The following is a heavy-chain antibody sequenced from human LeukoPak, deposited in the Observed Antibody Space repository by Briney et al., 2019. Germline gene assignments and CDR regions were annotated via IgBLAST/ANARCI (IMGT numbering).Heavy chain of an antibody. CDR1: GGSISTSYY. CDR3: ARQSCSSTSCYFSFGGAYEY. D-gene: IGHD2-2*01. J-gene: IGHJ4*02. Sequence: SETLSLTCTISGGSISTSYYWGWIRQAPGKGLEWIGSISHSGSTYYNPSLKSRISISVDTSKNQFSLQLSSVTAADTAVYYCARQSCSSTSCYFSFGGAYEYWGQGTLVTVSS. V-gene: IGHV4-39*01. CDR2: ISHSGST.